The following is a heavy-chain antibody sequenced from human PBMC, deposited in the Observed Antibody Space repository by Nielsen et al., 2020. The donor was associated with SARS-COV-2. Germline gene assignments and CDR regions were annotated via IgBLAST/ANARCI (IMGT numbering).Heavy chain of an antibody. D-gene: IGHD3-10*01. CDR2: ISYDGSNK. CDR1: GFTFSSYA. Sequence: GESLKISCAASGFTFSSYAMHWVRQAPGKGLEWVAVISYDGSNKYYADSVKGRFTISRDNSKNTLYLQMNSLRAEDTAVYYCARDYYGSGEWFDPWGQGTLVTVSS. J-gene: IGHJ5*02. CDR3: ARDYYGSGEWFDP. V-gene: IGHV3-30*04.